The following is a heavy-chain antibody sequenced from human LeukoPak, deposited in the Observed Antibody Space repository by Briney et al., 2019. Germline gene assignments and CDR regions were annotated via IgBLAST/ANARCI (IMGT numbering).Heavy chain of an antibody. V-gene: IGHV4-38-2*02. J-gene: IGHJ4*02. CDR3: ARHKGTVTTLFDY. CDR2: IYHSGST. Sequence: SETLSLTCTVSGYSISSGYYWGWIRQPPGKGLEWVGSIYHSGSTYYNPPLKSRVTISVDTSKNQFSLKLSSVTAADTAVYYCARHKGTVTTLFDYWGQGTLVTASS. CDR1: GYSISSGYY. D-gene: IGHD4-11*01.